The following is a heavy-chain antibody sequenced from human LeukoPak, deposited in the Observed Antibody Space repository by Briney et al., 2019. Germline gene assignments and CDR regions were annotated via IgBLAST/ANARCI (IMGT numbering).Heavy chain of an antibody. CDR1: GFTFDDYD. CDR2: ITWNGGNT. CDR3: VRALMGTSDH. Sequence: GGSLRLSCAASGFTFDDYDMSWVRQAPGKGLEWVSGITWNGGNTAYADSVQGRFTISRDNAKNTLYLQMNSLRAEDTAVYYCVRALMGTSDHWGQGPLVTVSS. V-gene: IGHV3-20*04. J-gene: IGHJ4*02. D-gene: IGHD7-27*01.